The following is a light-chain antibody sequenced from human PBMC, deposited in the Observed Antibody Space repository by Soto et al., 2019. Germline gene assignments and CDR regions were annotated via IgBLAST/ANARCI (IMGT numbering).Light chain of an antibody. CDR3: MQALQIPWT. CDR2: LGS. CDR1: PSLLHKNGNNY. J-gene: IGKJ1*01. Sequence: EIVMTQSPVSLPVTPGEPASISCRSSPSLLHKNGNNYFHWYLQKPGQSPQHLIYLGSKRASGVPARFSGSGSGTDFTLRISRVEAEDVGVYYGMQALQIPWTVGEGTRVEAK. V-gene: IGKV2-28*01.